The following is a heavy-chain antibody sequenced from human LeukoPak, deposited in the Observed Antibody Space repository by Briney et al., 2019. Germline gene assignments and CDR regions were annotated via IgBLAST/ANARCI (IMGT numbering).Heavy chain of an antibody. CDR3: AREGPLDY. V-gene: IGHV1-46*01. J-gene: IGHJ4*02. CDR1: GYTFTDYY. Sequence: ASVTLSCKASGYTFTDYYVHWVRQAPGQGLEWMGIINPSGGSTSYAQKFQGRVTMTRDTSTSTVYTELSSLRSEDTAVYYCAREGPLDYWGQGTLVSVSS. CDR2: INPSGGST.